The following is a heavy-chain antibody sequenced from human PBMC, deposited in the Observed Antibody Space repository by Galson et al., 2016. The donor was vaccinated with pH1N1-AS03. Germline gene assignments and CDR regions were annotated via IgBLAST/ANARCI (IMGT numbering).Heavy chain of an antibody. D-gene: IGHD1-1*01. CDR1: GYTFSTYG. J-gene: IGHJ3*02. CDR2: ISGYDDDT. CDR3: ARDRGFRTDTFDI. V-gene: IGHV1-18*04. Sequence: SVKVSCKASGYTFSTYGVSWVRQAPGQGLEWMGWISGYDDDTNYAQNVAGRVTMTTNKSTSTVDMELRSMRSDDTAVYYCARDRGFRTDTFDIWGQGTWVTVSS.